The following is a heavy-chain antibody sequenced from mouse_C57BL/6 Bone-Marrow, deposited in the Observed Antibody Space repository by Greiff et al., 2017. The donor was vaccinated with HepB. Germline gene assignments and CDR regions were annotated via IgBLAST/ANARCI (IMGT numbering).Heavy chain of an antibody. CDR3: ARLGLSWFAY. CDR1: GFTFSDYG. D-gene: IGHD4-1*01. Sequence: EVKLVESGGGLVKPGGSLKLSCAASGFTFSDYGMHWVRQAPEKGLEWVAYISSGSSTIYYADTVKGRFTISRDNAKNTLFLQMTSLRSEDTAMYYCARLGLSWFAYCGQGTLVTVSA. J-gene: IGHJ3*01. CDR2: ISSGSSTI. V-gene: IGHV5-17*01.